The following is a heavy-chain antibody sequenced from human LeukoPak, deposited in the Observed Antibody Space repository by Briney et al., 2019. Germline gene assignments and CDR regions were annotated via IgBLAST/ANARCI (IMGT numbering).Heavy chain of an antibody. CDR2: IYPGDSDT. CDR3: ARQRGYSYGFCDY. J-gene: IGHJ4*02. V-gene: IGHV5-51*01. Sequence: GESLKISCKGSGSRFTSYWIGWVRQMPGKGLEWMGIIYPGDSDTRYSPSFQGQVTISADKSISTAYLQWSSLKASDTAMYYCARQRGYSYGFCDYWGQGTLVTVSS. CDR1: GSRFTSYW. D-gene: IGHD5-18*01.